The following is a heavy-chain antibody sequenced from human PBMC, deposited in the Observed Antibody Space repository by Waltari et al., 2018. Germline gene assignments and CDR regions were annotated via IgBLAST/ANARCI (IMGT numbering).Heavy chain of an antibody. Sequence: QVQLVQSGAEVKKPGASVKVSCKASGYTFTGYYMHWVRQAPGQGLEWMGRINPNRGGTNYAQKFQGRVTMTRDTSISTAYMELSRLRSDDTAVYYCARAFASFTFFDYWGQGTLVTVSS. D-gene: IGHD3-16*01. V-gene: IGHV1-2*06. CDR1: GYTFTGYY. CDR2: INPNRGGT. J-gene: IGHJ4*02. CDR3: ARAFASFTFFDY.